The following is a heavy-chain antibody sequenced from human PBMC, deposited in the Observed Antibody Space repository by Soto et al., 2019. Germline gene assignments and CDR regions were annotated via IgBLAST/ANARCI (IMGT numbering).Heavy chain of an antibody. CDR2: ISGTGYTK. CDR3: ARDGYNYIPFDI. CDR1: GFTLSTYA. Sequence: EVHLLESGGGSLQPGGSLRLSCAVSGFTLSTYAMSWVRQAPGKGLEWVSFISGTGYTKYYADSVKGRFTISRDDSKNTLYLQMNSLRAEDTAVYYCARDGYNYIPFDIWGQGTMVTVSS. D-gene: IGHD5-12*01. V-gene: IGHV3-23*01. J-gene: IGHJ3*02.